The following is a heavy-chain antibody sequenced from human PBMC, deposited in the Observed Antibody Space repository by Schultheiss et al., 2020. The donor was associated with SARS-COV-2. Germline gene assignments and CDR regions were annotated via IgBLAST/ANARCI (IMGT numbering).Heavy chain of an antibody. J-gene: IGHJ1*01. D-gene: IGHD6-13*01. CDR2: INHSGST. CDR3: ARLTAAAGSYFQH. CDR1: GGSFSGYY. V-gene: IGHV4-34*01. Sequence: SETLSLTCAVYGGSFSGYYWSWIRQPPGKGLEWIGEINHSGSTNYNPSLKSRVTISVDTSRTQFSLKLSSVTAADTAVYYCARLTAAAGSYFQHWGQGTLVTVSS.